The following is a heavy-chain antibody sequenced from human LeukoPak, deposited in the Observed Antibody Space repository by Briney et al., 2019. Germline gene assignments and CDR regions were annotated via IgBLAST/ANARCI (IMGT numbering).Heavy chain of an antibody. J-gene: IGHJ5*02. D-gene: IGHD3-16*01. CDR1: GYTFTGYY. Sequence: ASVKVSCKASGYTFTGYYMHWVRQAPGQGLEWMGWINPNSGGTNYAQKFQGRVTMTRDTSISTACMELSRLRSDDTAVYYCARGVMITFGGEYNWFDPWGQGTPVTVSS. V-gene: IGHV1-2*02. CDR3: ARGVMITFGGEYNWFDP. CDR2: INPNSGGT.